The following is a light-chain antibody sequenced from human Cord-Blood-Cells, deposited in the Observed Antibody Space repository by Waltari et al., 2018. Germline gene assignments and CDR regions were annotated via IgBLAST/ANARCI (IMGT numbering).Light chain of an antibody. J-gene: IGKJ2*01. Sequence: EIVMTQSPATLSVSPGERAILSCRASQSVSSNLAWYQQKPGQAPRLLIYGASTRATGIPARFSGSGSGTEFTLTISSLQSEDFAVYYCQQYNNWPYTFGQGTKLDIK. CDR3: QQYNNWPYT. V-gene: IGKV3-15*01. CDR1: QSVSSN. CDR2: GAS.